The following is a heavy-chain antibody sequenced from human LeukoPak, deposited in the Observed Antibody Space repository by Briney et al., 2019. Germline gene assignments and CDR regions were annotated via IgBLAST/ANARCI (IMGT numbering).Heavy chain of an antibody. CDR2: INYSGST. CDR1: GGSITNSY. Sequence: SETLSLTCTVSGGSITNSYWNWIRQSPGKGLEWIGYINYSGSTNYNPSLKSRVTISVDTSKNQFSLKLSSVTAADTAVYFCARDPLSTDDFDIWGQGTMVTVSS. CDR3: ARDPLSTDDFDI. J-gene: IGHJ3*02. V-gene: IGHV4-59*01.